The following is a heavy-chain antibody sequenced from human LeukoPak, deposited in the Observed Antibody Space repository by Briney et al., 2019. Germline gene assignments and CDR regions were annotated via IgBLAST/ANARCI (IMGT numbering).Heavy chain of an antibody. CDR2: ISSSGSTR. D-gene: IGHD3-10*01. CDR1: GFTFSSYE. Sequence: GGSLRLSCAASGFTFSSYEMNLVRQAPGKGLEWVSYISSSGSTRYYADSVKGRFNISRDNAKNSLYLQMNSLRAEDAAVYYCARNYYGSGDYGMDVWGQGTTVTVSS. V-gene: IGHV3-48*03. CDR3: ARNYYGSGDYGMDV. J-gene: IGHJ6*02.